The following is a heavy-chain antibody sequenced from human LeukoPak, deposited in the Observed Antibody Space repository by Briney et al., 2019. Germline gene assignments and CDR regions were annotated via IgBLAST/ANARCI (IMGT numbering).Heavy chain of an antibody. V-gene: IGHV3-48*03. J-gene: IGHJ4*02. Sequence: GGSLRLSCAASGFTFSGYEMTWVRQAPGKGLEWVSYISSSGSTIYYADSVKGRFTISRDNAKNSLYLQMNSLRAEDTAVYYCARELVTTIIGDYWGQGTLVTVSS. CDR3: ARELVTTIIGDY. CDR2: ISSSGSTI. CDR1: GFTFSGYE. D-gene: IGHD5-24*01.